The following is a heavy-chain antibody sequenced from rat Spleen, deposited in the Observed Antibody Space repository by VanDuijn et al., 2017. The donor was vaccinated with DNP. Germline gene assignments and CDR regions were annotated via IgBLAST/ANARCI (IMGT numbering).Heavy chain of an antibody. J-gene: IGHJ4*01. D-gene: IGHD1-10*01. CDR1: GFTFSYYW. V-gene: IGHV5-31*01. Sequence: EVQLVESGGDLVQPGGSLKLSCVASGFTFSYYWMTWIRQVPGKGLEWIASITSGAGTTSYADSVKGRFTVSRDDAKNTLYLQMHSLRTEDTATYYCTRHNNPYYAMDAWGQGTSVTVSS. CDR3: TRHNNPYYAMDA. CDR2: ITSGAGTT.